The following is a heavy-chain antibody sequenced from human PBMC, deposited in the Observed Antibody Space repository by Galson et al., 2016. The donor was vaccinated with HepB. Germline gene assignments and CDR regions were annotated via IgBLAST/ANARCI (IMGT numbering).Heavy chain of an antibody. V-gene: IGHV3-7*03. D-gene: IGHD2-15*01. Sequence: SLRLSCAASGITLTTYWVFWVRQAPGKGLEWVATMKPDGSERYFADSVRGRFTVSRDDAKISLFLQMDSLRAEDTAVYYCTRNAGWAFDIWGQGTKVTVSS. J-gene: IGHJ3*02. CDR3: TRNAGWAFDI. CDR1: GITLTTYW. CDR2: MKPDGSER.